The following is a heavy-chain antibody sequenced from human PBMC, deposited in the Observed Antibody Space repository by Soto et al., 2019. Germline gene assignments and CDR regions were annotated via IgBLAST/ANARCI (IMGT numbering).Heavy chain of an antibody. CDR2: ISGSGGST. CDR1: GCTFSRYA. Sequence: EVQLLESGGGLVQPGGSLRISCAAYGCTFSRYAMSWVRQAPGKGLEWVSAISGSGGSTYYADSVKGRFTISRDNSKKTLYLQMNSLRAEDTAVYDWAKYGFVLYLDYFDYWRQGTLVTVSS. D-gene: IGHD3-10*01. V-gene: IGHV3-23*01. CDR3: AKYGFVLYLDYFDY. J-gene: IGHJ4*02.